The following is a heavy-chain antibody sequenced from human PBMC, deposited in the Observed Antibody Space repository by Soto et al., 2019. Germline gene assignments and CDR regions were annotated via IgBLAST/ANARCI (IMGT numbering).Heavy chain of an antibody. CDR3: TRDHPYYYDSSGYRRFDY. CDR1: GGSISSGDYY. V-gene: IGHV4-30-4*01. J-gene: IGHJ4*02. CDR2: IYYSGST. Sequence: SETLSLTCTVSGGSISSGDYYWSWIRQPPGKGLEWTGYIYYSGSTYYNPSLKSRVTISVDTSKNQFSLKLSSVTAAVTAVYYCTRDHPYYYDSSGYRRFDYWGQGTLVTVSS. D-gene: IGHD3-22*01.